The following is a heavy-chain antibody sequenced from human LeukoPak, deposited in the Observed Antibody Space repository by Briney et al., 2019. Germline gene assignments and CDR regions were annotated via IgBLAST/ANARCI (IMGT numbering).Heavy chain of an antibody. Sequence: GSSVKVSCKASGGTFSSYAISWVRQAPGQGLEWMGGIIPIFGTANYAQKFQGRVTITADKSTSTAYMELSSLRSEDTAVYYCARETSRIQLWLVSRWFDPWGQGTLVTVSS. V-gene: IGHV1-69*06. CDR3: ARETSRIQLWLVSRWFDP. D-gene: IGHD5-18*01. CDR2: IIPIFGTA. J-gene: IGHJ5*02. CDR1: GGTFSSYA.